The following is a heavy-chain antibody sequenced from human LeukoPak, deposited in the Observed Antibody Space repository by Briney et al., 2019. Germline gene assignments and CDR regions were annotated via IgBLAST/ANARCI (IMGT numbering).Heavy chain of an antibody. J-gene: IGHJ4*02. CDR2: ISSSSSYI. CDR1: GFTFSSYS. D-gene: IGHD3-22*01. V-gene: IGHV3-21*01. Sequence: GGSLRLPCAASGFTFSSYSMNWVRQAPGKGLEWVSSISSSSSYIYYADSVKGRFTISRDNAKNSLYLQMNSLRAEDTAVYYCARDRANYYDSSGYPSDYWGQGTLVTVSS. CDR3: ARDRANYYDSSGYPSDY.